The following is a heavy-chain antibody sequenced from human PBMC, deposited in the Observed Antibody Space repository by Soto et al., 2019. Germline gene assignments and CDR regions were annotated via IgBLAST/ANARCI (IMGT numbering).Heavy chain of an antibody. CDR3: AKVRGQHDLGDYAA. Sequence: PGGSLRLSCAASGFTFSSYAMSWVRQAPGKGLEWVSTISGSGGSTYYADSVKGRFTISRDNSKNTLYLQMNSLRAEDTAVYYWAKVRGQHDLGDYAAGGPGTTV. V-gene: IGHV3-23*01. CDR1: GFTFSSYA. D-gene: IGHD4-17*01. CDR2: ISGSGGST. J-gene: IGHJ6*02.